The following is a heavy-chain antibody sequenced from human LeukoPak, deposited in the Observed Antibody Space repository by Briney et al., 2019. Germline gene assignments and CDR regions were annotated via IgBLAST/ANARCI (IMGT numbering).Heavy chain of an antibody. CDR1: GFTFSSYA. D-gene: IGHD2/OR15-2a*01. Sequence: PGGSLRLSCAASGFTFSSYAMSWVRQAPGKGLEWVSGISGSGGSTYYADSVKGRFTISRDNAKNSLYQQLNSLRAEDTAVYYCARTERPVRYETILSHMDVWGKGTTVTVSS. CDR3: ARTERPVRYETILSHMDV. J-gene: IGHJ6*03. CDR2: ISGSGGST. V-gene: IGHV3-23*01.